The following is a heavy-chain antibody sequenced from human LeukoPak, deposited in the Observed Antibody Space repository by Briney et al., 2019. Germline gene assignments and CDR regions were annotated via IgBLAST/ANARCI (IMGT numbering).Heavy chain of an antibody. CDR1: GYSISSGYY. D-gene: IGHD2-2*02. V-gene: IGHV4-38-2*01. Sequence: SETLSLTCAVSGYSISSGYYWGWIRQPPGKGLEWIGSIYHSGSTYYNPSLKSRVTLSVDTSKNQFSLKLSSVTAADTAVYYCARLVYCSSTSCYTDRYYYYYYMDVWGKGTTVTVSS. J-gene: IGHJ6*03. CDR2: IYHSGST. CDR3: ARLVYCSSTSCYTDRYYYYYYMDV.